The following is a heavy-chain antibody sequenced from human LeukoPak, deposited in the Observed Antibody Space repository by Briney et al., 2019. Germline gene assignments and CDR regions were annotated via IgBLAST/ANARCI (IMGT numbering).Heavy chain of an antibody. CDR2: IYWDDDK. Sequence: SGPTLVKPKQTLTLTCPFSGFSLSTSGVGVGWIRQPPGKALEWLALIYWDDDKRYSPSLKSRLTITKDTSKNQVVLTMTNMDPVDTATYYCAHRPPDPLDYYDSSDYHHWGQGTLVTVSS. V-gene: IGHV2-5*02. J-gene: IGHJ5*02. CDR3: AHRPPDPLDYYDSSDYHH. D-gene: IGHD3-22*01. CDR1: GFSLSTSGVG.